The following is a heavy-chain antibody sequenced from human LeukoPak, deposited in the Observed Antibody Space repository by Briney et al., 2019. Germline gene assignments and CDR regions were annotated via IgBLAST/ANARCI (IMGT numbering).Heavy chain of an antibody. J-gene: IGHJ4*02. CDR3: ARHWGPGTYYFDY. V-gene: IGHV4-59*08. D-gene: IGHD3-16*01. CDR1: GGSISSYY. CDR2: IYYSGST. Sequence: SETLSLTCTVSGGSISSYYWSWIRQPPGKGLEWIGYIYYSGSTNYNPSLKSRVTISVDTSKNQFSLKLSSVTAADTAVYYCARHWGPGTYYFDYWGQGTLVTVSS.